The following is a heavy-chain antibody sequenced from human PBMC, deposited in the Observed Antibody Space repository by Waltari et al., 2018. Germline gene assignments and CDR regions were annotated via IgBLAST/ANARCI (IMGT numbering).Heavy chain of an antibody. CDR1: GFTFSNSW. J-gene: IGHJ3*02. CDR2: ISPDGSST. Sequence: EVQLVESGGGLVQPGGSLRLSCAASGFTFSNSWMHWVRQAPGKGLTWVSRISPDGSSTRYADSVMGRITISRDNAKNTVYLQMNSLTVEDTAVYYCIKERVEWSRASEMWGQGTMVTVSS. V-gene: IGHV3-74*01. CDR3: IKERVEWSRASEM. D-gene: IGHD1-26*01.